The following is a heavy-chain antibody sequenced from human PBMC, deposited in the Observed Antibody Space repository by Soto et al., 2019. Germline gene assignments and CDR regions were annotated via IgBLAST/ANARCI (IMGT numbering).Heavy chain of an antibody. Sequence: SETLSLTCAVHGGSFSGYYWSWIRQPPGKGLEWIGEINHSGSTNYNPSLKSRVTISVDTSKNQFSLKLSSVTAADTAVYYCARQGPGSSIAARDAFDIWGQGTMVTVSS. J-gene: IGHJ3*02. CDR1: GGSFSGYY. V-gene: IGHV4-34*01. CDR2: INHSGST. D-gene: IGHD6-6*01. CDR3: ARQGPGSSIAARDAFDI.